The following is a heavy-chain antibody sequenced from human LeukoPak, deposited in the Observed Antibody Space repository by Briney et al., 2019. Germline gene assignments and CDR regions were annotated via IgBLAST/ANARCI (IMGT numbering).Heavy chain of an antibody. V-gene: IGHV4-39*01. CDR3: ARRVLEAVTGTGGFDY. CDR1: GGSISSSSYY. D-gene: IGHD6-19*01. Sequence: SETLSLTCTVSGGSISSSSYYWGWIRQPPGKGLEWIGSIYYGGSTYYDPSLKSRVTISVDTSKNQFSLRLSSVTAADTAVYYCARRVLEAVTGTGGFDYWGQGTLVTVSS. CDR2: IYYGGST. J-gene: IGHJ4*02.